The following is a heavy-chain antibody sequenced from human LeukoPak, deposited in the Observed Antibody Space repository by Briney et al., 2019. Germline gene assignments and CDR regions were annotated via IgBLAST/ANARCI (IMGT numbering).Heavy chain of an antibody. J-gene: IGHJ4*02. Sequence: GGSLRLSCAASGFTFRTYWMSWVRQAPGKGLEWVASINQGGSETYYVGSVKGRFTISRDNAMNSFFLQMNSLRAEDTAVYYCARLIGDRTIYDYWGQGTLVTVSS. CDR1: GFTFRTYW. CDR3: ARLIGDRTIYDY. V-gene: IGHV3-7*01. CDR2: INQGGSET. D-gene: IGHD6-6*01.